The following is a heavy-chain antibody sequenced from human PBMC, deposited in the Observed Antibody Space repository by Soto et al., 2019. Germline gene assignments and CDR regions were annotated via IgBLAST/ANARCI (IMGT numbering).Heavy chain of an antibody. CDR2: IIPIFGTA. V-gene: IGHV1-69*12. CDR3: ARGVRWSKQAIYFDY. J-gene: IGHJ4*02. CDR1: GGTFSSYA. D-gene: IGHD4-17*01. Sequence: QVQLVQSGAEVKKPGSSVKVSCKASGGTFSSYAISWVRQAPGQGLEWMGGIIPIFGTANYAQKFQGRVTITADESTSTGDMELSSLRSEDTAVYYGARGVRWSKQAIYFDYWGQGSLVTVSS.